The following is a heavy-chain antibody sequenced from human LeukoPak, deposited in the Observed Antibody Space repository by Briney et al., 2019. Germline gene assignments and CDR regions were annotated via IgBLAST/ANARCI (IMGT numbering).Heavy chain of an antibody. CDR1: GFTFSSYW. D-gene: IGHD4-17*01. V-gene: IGHV3-7*01. CDR2: IKQDGSEK. J-gene: IGHJ3*02. Sequence: GGSLRLSCAASGFTFSSYWMSWVRQAPGKGLEWVANIKQDGSEKYYVDSVKGRFTISRDNAKNSLYLQMNRLRAEDTAVYYCARDKFIDYGDYVAIDAFDIWGQGTMVTVSS. CDR3: ARDKFIDYGDYVAIDAFDI.